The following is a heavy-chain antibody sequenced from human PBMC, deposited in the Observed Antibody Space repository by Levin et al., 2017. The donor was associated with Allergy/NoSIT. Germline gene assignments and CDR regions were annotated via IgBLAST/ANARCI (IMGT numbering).Heavy chain of an antibody. CDR3: AKEGPDYDILTGYSRTHYYYGMDV. Sequence: GGSLRLSCAASGFTFDDYAMHWVRQVPGKGLEWVSGISWKSGSIGYADSVKGRFTISRDNAKNSLYLQMNSLRAEDTALYYCAKEGPDYDILTGYSRTHYYYGMDVWGQGTTVTVSS. V-gene: IGHV3-9*01. CDR2: ISWKSGSI. D-gene: IGHD3-9*01. J-gene: IGHJ6*02. CDR1: GFTFDDYA.